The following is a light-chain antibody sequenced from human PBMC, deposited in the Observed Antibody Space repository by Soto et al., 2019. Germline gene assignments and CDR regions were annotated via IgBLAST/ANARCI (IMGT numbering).Light chain of an antibody. CDR2: WAS. CDR1: QSVLYSSDNKNY. J-gene: IGKJ2*01. Sequence: DIVMTQSPDSLAVSLGERATINCKSSQSVLYSSDNKNYLTWYQQKPGQPPKLLIYWASTRESGVPDRFSGSGSGTDFTHTISRLQAEDVAVYYCQQNYTTPYTFGQGTKLEIK. CDR3: QQNYTTPYT. V-gene: IGKV4-1*01.